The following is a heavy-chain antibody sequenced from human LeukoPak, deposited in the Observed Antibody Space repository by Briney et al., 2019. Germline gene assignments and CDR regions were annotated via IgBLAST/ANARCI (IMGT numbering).Heavy chain of an antibody. V-gene: IGHV4-39*01. CDR2: IYYSGST. CDR1: GGSISSSSYY. J-gene: IGHJ5*02. D-gene: IGHD4-17*01. CDR3: ARGEDYGDLGWFDP. Sequence: SETLSLTCTVSGGSISSSSYYWGWIRQPPGKGLEWTGSIYYSGSTYYNPSLKSRVTISVDTSKNQFSLKLSSVTAADTAVYYCARGEDYGDLGWFDPWGQGTLVTVSS.